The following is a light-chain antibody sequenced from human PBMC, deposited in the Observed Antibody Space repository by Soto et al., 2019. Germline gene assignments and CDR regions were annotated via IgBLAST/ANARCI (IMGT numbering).Light chain of an antibody. V-gene: IGLV4-69*02. Sequence: QLVLTQSPSASASLGASVKLTCTLGSVHSDYPIVWHQPQPEKGPRVLMRVNSDGSHSKGDGIPDRFSGSSSGAERYLIISSLQSEDETDYYFQTWATGTVIFGGGTKLTVL. CDR2: VNSDGSH. J-gene: IGLJ2*01. CDR1: SVHSDYP. CDR3: QTWATGTVI.